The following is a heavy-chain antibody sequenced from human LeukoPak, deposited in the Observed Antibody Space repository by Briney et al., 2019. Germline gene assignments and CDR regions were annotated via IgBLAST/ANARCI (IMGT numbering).Heavy chain of an antibody. Sequence: GASVKVSCKTSGYTFPSHYMHWVRQAPGQGLEWMGAINPSGDRTNYAQNFQGRVTMTRDTSTSTLYMELSGLRSEDTAAYYCVREKVMAGKTFDFWGQGTLITVSS. J-gene: IGHJ4*02. V-gene: IGHV1-46*01. CDR3: VREKVMAGKTFDF. D-gene: IGHD2-8*01. CDR1: GYTFPSHY. CDR2: INPSGDRT.